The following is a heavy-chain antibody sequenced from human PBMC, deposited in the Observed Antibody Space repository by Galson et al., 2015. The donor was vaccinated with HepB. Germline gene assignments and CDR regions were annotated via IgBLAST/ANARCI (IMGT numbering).Heavy chain of an antibody. D-gene: IGHD3-16*01. CDR1: GFTFSDHA. CDR3: VRRIRGEIRAFDI. Sequence: SLRLSCAASGFTFSDHAIHWVRQAPGKGLEWVSGISWDSGSRVYGDSVKGRFTVSRDNAKNSAYMQMNSLRTEDTALYYCVRRIRGEIRAFDIWGQGTMVTVSS. CDR2: ISWDSGSR. J-gene: IGHJ3*02. V-gene: IGHV3-9*01.